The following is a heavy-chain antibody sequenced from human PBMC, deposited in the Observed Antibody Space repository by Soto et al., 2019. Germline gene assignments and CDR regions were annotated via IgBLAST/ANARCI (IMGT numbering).Heavy chain of an antibody. CDR2: IYYSGST. CDR1: GGSISSSSYY. J-gene: IGHJ5*02. D-gene: IGHD4-17*01. CDR3: ARDFYGGGWFDP. V-gene: IGHV4-61*01. Sequence: PSETLSLTCTVSGGSISSSSYYWSWIRQPPGKGLEWIGYIYYSGSTNYNPSLKSRVTISVDTSKNQFSLKLSSVTAADTAVYYCARDFYGGGWFDPWGQGTLVTVSS.